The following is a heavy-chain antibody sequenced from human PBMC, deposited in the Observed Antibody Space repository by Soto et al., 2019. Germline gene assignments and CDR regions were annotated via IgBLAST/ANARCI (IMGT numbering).Heavy chain of an antibody. Sequence: PGGSLRLSCAASGFTFSSYGMHWVRQAPGKGLEWVAVIWYDGSNKYYADSVKGRFTISRDNSKNTLYLQMNSLRAEDTAVYYCARDTGNSSSFYVYWGQGTLVTVSS. D-gene: IGHD6-6*01. V-gene: IGHV3-33*01. CDR1: GFTFSSYG. J-gene: IGHJ4*02. CDR2: IWYDGSNK. CDR3: ARDTGNSSSFYVY.